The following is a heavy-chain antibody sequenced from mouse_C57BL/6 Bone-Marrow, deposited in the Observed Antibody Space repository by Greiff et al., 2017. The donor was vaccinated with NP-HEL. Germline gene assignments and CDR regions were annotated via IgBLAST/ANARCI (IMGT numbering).Heavy chain of an antibody. J-gene: IGHJ4*01. D-gene: IGHD1-1*01. V-gene: IGHV1-58*01. CDR1: GYTFTSYG. CDR3: GTTACSKNYSKGG. CDR2: IYIGNGYT. Sequence: EVQLQQSGAELVRPGSSVKMSCKTSGYTFTSYGINWVKQRPGQGLEWIGYIYIGNGYTEYNEKFKGKATLTSDTSSSTAYMQLSSLTTDDSAIDFCGTTACSKNYSKGGWGQGTSVTVS.